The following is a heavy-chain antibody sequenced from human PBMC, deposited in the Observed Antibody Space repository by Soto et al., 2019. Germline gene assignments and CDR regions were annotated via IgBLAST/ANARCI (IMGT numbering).Heavy chain of an antibody. CDR2: INDIGDST. D-gene: IGHD3-16*01. Sequence: EVQLLESGGGLVQPGGSLRLSCTASGFTFSGYAMSWVRQSPGKGLEWVSTINDIGDSTYYADSVKGRFSISRDNSKNTLYLQMNSLRAEDTAVYYCAKDMDLSLPPYYYYYGLDVWGQGTTVTVS. J-gene: IGHJ6*02. CDR3: AKDMDLSLPPYYYYYGLDV. CDR1: GFTFSGYA. V-gene: IGHV3-23*01.